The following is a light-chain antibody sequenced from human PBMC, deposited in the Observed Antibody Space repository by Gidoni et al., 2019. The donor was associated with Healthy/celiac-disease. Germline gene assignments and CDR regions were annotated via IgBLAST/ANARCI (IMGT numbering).Light chain of an antibody. CDR1: QSVSSY. CDR3: QQRSNWPPVFT. J-gene: IGKJ3*01. CDR2: DAS. Sequence: EIVFTQSPATLSLSPWERATLSCRASQSVSSYLAWYQQKPGQAPRLLIYDASNRATGIPARFRGSGSGTDFTLTISSLEPEDFAVYYCQQRSNWPPVFTFGPGTKVDIK. V-gene: IGKV3-11*01.